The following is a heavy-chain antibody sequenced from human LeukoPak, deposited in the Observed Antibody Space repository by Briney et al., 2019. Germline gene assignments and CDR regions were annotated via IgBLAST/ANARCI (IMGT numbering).Heavy chain of an antibody. CDR1: CGYISSGGYY. Sequence: PAETLSLTYTVSCGYISSGGYYWTWIRQHPGKGLEWIGYIYDSGSTHYHPSLKSRVTISVDTSKNQFSLKLSSVTAADTAVYYCARLLPGRVKYYDILTGYYNDAFDIWGQGTMVTVSS. CDR3: ARLLPGRVKYYDILTGYYNDAFDI. CDR2: IYDSGST. J-gene: IGHJ3*02. V-gene: IGHV4-31*03. D-gene: IGHD3-9*01.